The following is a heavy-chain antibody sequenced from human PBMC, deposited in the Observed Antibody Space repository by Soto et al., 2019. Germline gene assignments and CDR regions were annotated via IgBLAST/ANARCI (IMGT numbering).Heavy chain of an antibody. Sequence: SETRSLTCTVSGGSISSGDYYWSWIRQPPGKGLEWIGYIYYSGSTYYNPSLKSRVTISVDTSKNQFSLKLSSVTAADTAVYYCAREDYYGSGSDGSYYYGMDVWGQGTTVTVSS. V-gene: IGHV4-30-4*01. CDR1: GGSISSGDYY. CDR2: IYYSGST. D-gene: IGHD3-10*01. CDR3: AREDYYGSGSDGSYYYGMDV. J-gene: IGHJ6*02.